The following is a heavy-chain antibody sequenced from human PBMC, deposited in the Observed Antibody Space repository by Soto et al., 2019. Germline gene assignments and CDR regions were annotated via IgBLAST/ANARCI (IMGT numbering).Heavy chain of an antibody. D-gene: IGHD4-4*01. J-gene: IGHJ5*02. CDR3: ARGSDTETTDWFDP. CDR2: VSAYNGNT. V-gene: IGHV1-18*01. Sequence: QVQLVQSGAEVKKAGASVKVSCKASGYTFVSYVISWVRQASGQGLEWMGWVSAYNGNTNYAQNLQGRVTMTTDTSTSTAYMELRSLRSDDTAVYYCARGSDTETTDWFDPWGQGTLVTVSS. CDR1: GYTFVSYV.